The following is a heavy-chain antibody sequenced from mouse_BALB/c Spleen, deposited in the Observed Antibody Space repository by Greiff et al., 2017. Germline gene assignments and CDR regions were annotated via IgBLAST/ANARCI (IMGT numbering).Heavy chain of an antibody. J-gene: IGHJ4*01. CDR2: ISNGGGST. V-gene: IGHV5-12-2*01. Sequence: DVKLVESGGGLVQPGGSLKLSCAASGFTFSSYTMSWVRQTPEKRLEWVAYISNGGGSTYYPDTVKGRFTISRDNAKNTLYLQMSSLKSEDTAMYYCARGGLRLYAMDYWGQGTSVTVSS. CDR3: ARGGLRLYAMDY. CDR1: GFTFSSYT. D-gene: IGHD1-2*01.